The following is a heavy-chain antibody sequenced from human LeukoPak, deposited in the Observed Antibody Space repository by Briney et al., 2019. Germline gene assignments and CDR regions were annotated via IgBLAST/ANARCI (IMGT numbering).Heavy chain of an antibody. D-gene: IGHD3-22*01. CDR1: GFRFSNYG. V-gene: IGHV3-30*18. CDR3: AKDQVVGDYYDSSGSNFDY. Sequence: PGGSLRLSCAASGFRFSNYGMHWVXQXPXXXLXWVAVISHDGSNKYYADSVKGRFTISRDNSKNTLYLQMNSLRAEDTAVYYCAKDQVVGDYYDSSGSNFDYWGQGTLVTVSS. CDR2: ISHDGSNK. J-gene: IGHJ4*02.